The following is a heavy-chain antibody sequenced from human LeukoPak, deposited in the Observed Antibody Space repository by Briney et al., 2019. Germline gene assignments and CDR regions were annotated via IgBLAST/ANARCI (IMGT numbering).Heavy chain of an antibody. Sequence: GRSLRLSCAASGFTFSSYGMHWVRQAPGKGLEWVAVISYDGSNKYYADSVKGRFTISRDNSKNTLYLQMNSLRAEDTAVYYCASYSSSFHYFDYWGQGTLVTVSS. V-gene: IGHV3-30*03. CDR3: ASYSSSFHYFDY. CDR2: ISYDGSNK. D-gene: IGHD6-13*01. J-gene: IGHJ4*02. CDR1: GFTFSSYG.